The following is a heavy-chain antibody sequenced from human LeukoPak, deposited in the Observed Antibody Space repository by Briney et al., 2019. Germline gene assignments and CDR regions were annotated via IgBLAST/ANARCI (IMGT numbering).Heavy chain of an antibody. J-gene: IGHJ5*02. V-gene: IGHV1-8*03. CDR2: MNPNSGNT. D-gene: IGHD2-15*01. CDR1: GYTFTGYY. CDR3: ARGLYCSGGSCYYLDWFDP. Sequence: ASVKVSCKASGYTFTGYYMHWVRQAPGQGLEWMGWMNPNSGNTGYAQKFQGRVTITRNTSISTAYMELSSLRSEDTAVYYCARGLYCSGGSCYYLDWFDPWGQGTLVTVSS.